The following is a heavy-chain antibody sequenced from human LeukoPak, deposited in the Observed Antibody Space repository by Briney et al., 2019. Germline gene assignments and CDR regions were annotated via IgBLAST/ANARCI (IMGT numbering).Heavy chain of an antibody. Sequence: PSETLSPTCTVSGGSISSGGYYWSWIRQPPGKGLEWIGYIYHSGSTYYNPSLKSRVTISVDRSKNQFSLKLSSVTAADTAVYYCARVDTAMVGYYFDYWGQGTLVTVSS. CDR2: IYHSGST. J-gene: IGHJ4*02. CDR1: GGSISSGGYY. V-gene: IGHV4-30-2*01. D-gene: IGHD5-18*01. CDR3: ARVDTAMVGYYFDY.